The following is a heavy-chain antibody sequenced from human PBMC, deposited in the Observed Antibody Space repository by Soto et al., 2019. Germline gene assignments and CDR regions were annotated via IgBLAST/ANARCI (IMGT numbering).Heavy chain of an antibody. D-gene: IGHD3-10*01. CDR2: INPNSGGT. V-gene: IGHV1-2*04. CDR3: ARAQGDRGSPSPMFVFSSGGNSYNDCYYGMDV. Sequence: ASVKVSCKASGYTFTGYYMHWVRQAPGQGLEWMGWINPNSGGTNYAQKFQGWVTMTRDTSISTAYMELSRLRSDDTAVYYCARAQGDRGSPSPMFVFSSGGNSYNDCYYGMDVWRQGTTVTVSS. CDR1: GYTFTGYY. J-gene: IGHJ6*02.